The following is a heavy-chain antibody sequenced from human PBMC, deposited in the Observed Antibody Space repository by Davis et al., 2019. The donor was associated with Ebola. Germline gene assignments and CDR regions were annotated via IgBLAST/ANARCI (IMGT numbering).Heavy chain of an antibody. J-gene: IGHJ4*02. D-gene: IGHD7-27*01. CDR1: GYIFTGYY. Sequence: ASVKVSCKASGYIFTGYYIFWVRQAPGQGLEYMGWINPHNGGTNYAQKFQGRVTMSRDTSISTAYMELSSLTSDDTAVYYCARDHNWGPDYWGQGTLVTVSS. CDR3: ARDHNWGPDY. CDR2: INPHNGGT. V-gene: IGHV1-2*02.